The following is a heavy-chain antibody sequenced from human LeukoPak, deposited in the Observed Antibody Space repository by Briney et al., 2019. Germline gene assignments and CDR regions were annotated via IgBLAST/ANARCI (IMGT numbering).Heavy chain of an antibody. CDR1: GGSISSGGSS. J-gene: IGHJ3*02. D-gene: IGHD3-3*02. CDR2: IYHSGST. V-gene: IGHV4-30-2*01. CDR3: ARVISDSTDAFDI. Sequence: SETLSLTCVVSGGSISSGGSSWGWIRQRPGKGLEWIGYIYHSGSTYYNPSLKSRVTISVDRSKNQFSLNLSSVTAADTAVYYCARVISDSTDAFDIWGQGTMVTVSS.